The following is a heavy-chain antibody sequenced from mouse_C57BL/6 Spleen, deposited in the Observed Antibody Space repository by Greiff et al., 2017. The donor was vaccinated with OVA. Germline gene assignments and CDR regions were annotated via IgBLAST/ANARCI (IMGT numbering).Heavy chain of an antibody. CDR1: GYTFTSYW. D-gene: IGHD3-1*01. CDR3: ARSPASFAY. J-gene: IGHJ3*01. Sequence: VQLQQPGAELVKPGASVKLSCKASGYTFTSYWMHWVKQRPGQGLEWIGMIHPNSGSTNYNEKFKSKATLTVDKSSSTAYMQLSSLTSEASADYCGARSPASFAYWGQGTPVTVSA. V-gene: IGHV1-64*01. CDR2: IHPNSGST.